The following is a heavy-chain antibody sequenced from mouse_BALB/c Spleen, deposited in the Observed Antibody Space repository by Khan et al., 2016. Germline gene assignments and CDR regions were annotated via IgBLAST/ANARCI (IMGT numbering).Heavy chain of an antibody. CDR1: GFTFSSFG. CDR3: ARYDVDNYAMDY. Sequence: EVELVESGGGLVQPGGSRKLSCAASGFTFSSFGMNWVRQAPEKGLEWVAYISSGSSNIYYADTVKGRFTISRDNPENTLFLRMTSLRSEDTAMYYCARYDVDNYAMDYWGQGTSVTVSS. D-gene: IGHD2-12*01. J-gene: IGHJ4*01. CDR2: ISSGSSNI. V-gene: IGHV5-17*02.